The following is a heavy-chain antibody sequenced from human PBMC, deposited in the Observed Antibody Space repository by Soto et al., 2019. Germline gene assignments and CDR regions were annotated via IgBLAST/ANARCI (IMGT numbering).Heavy chain of an antibody. CDR2: ITSSSTTI. Sequence: QPGGSLGLSCAASGFTFTSNSMNWVRQAPGKGLEWISYITSSSTTIYYADSVKGRFTISRDNAKNSVYLQLNSLRDEDTALYYCARGRVGTAYFDYWGQGALVTVSS. V-gene: IGHV3-48*02. CDR3: ARGRVGTAYFDY. J-gene: IGHJ4*02. D-gene: IGHD2-21*02. CDR1: GFTFTSNS.